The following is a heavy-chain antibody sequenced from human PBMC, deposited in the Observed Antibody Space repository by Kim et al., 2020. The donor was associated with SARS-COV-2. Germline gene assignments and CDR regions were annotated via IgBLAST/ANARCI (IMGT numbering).Heavy chain of an antibody. CDR2: ISAYNGNT. D-gene: IGHD3-16*01. V-gene: IGHV1-18*04. CDR1: GYTFTSYG. J-gene: IGHJ4*02. Sequence: ASVKVSCKASGYTFTSYGISWVRQAPGQGLECMGWISAYNGNTNYAQKLQGRVTMTTDTSTSTAYMELRSLRSDDTAVYYCARERSPQPSPPSFYFRWGYSYYLDNWGQGTLVTVST. CDR3: ARERSPQPSPPSFYFRWGYSYYLDN.